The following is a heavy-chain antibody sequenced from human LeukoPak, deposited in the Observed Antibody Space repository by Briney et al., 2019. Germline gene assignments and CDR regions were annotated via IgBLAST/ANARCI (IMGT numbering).Heavy chain of an antibody. V-gene: IGHV4-34*01. Sequence: PSETLSLTCAVYGGSFSGYYWSWIRQPPGKGLEWIGEINHSGSTNYNPSLKSRVTISVDTSKNQFSLKLSSVTAADTAVYYCARGYCSGGSCFHAFDIWGQGTMVTVSS. J-gene: IGHJ3*02. CDR1: GGSFSGYY. CDR2: INHSGST. CDR3: ARGYCSGGSCFHAFDI. D-gene: IGHD2-15*01.